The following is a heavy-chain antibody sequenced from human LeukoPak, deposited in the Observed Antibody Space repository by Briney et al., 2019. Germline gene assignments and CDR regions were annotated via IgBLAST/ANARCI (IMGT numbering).Heavy chain of an antibody. D-gene: IGHD2-21*02. CDR3: ARPYCGGDCYYDY. J-gene: IGHJ4*02. CDR1: GFTFSSYS. Sequence: GGSLRLSCAASGFTFSSYSMNWVRQAPGKGLEWVSYISTTSSTIYYADSAKGRFIISRDNAKNSLYLQMNSLRADDTAVYYCARPYCGGDCYYDYWGQGTLVTVSS. CDR2: ISTTSSTI. V-gene: IGHV3-48*01.